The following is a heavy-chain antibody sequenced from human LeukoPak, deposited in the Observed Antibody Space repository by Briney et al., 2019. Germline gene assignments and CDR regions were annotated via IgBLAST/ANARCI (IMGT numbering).Heavy chain of an antibody. D-gene: IGHD6-13*01. CDR1: GDSISSSNSY. CDR3: ARGGSSSWPFNWFDP. CDR2: INHSGST. V-gene: IGHV4-39*07. J-gene: IGHJ5*02. Sequence: SETLSLTCTVSGDSISSSNSYWGWIRQPPGTVLEWIGEINHSGSTNYNPSLKSRVTISVDTSKNQFSPKLSSVTAADTAVYYCARGGSSSWPFNWFDPWGQGTLVTVSS.